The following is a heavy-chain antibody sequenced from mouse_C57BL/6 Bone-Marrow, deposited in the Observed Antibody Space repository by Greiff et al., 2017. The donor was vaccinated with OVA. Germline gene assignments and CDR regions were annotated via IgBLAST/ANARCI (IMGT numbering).Heavy chain of an antibody. CDR3: ARSRQLRPSFAY. D-gene: IGHD3-2*02. J-gene: IGHJ3*01. Sequence: VQVVESGAELARPGASVKLSCKASGYTFTSYGISWVKQRTGQGLEWIGEIYPRSGNTYYNEKFKGKATLTADKSSSTAYMELRSLTSEDSAVYFCARSRQLRPSFAYWGQGTLVTVSA. CDR1: GYTFTSYG. V-gene: IGHV1-81*01. CDR2: IYPRSGNT.